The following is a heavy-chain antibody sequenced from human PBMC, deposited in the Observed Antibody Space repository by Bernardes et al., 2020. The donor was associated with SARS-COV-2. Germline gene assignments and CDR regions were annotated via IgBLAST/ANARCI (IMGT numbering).Heavy chain of an antibody. D-gene: IGHD6-19*01. Sequence: SLRLSCAASGLTVSSNYMNWVRQAPGKGLEWVSVIYGGGSTSYADSVKGRFTIYRDNSKNTLFLQTNSLRAEDTAVYYCARGRYSSAWYERGMDVWGQGTTVIVSS. V-gene: IGHV3-53*01. CDR3: ARGRYSSAWYERGMDV. CDR1: GLTVSSNY. CDR2: IYGGGST. J-gene: IGHJ6*02.